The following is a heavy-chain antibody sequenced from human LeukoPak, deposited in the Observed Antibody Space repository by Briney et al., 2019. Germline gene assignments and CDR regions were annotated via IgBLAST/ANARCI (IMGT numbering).Heavy chain of an antibody. D-gene: IGHD1-26*01. Sequence: GRSLRLSCAASGFTFSRFGMHWVRQAPGKGLEWVAVIWYDGSNKYYADSVKGRFTISRDNSKNTLYLEMNSLRAEDTAVYYCARLGGSYIDYWGQGTLVTVSS. V-gene: IGHV3-33*01. J-gene: IGHJ4*02. CDR2: IWYDGSNK. CDR1: GFTFSRFG. CDR3: ARLGGSYIDY.